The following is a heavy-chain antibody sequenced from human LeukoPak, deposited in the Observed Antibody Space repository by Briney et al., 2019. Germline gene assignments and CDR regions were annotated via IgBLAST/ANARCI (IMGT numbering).Heavy chain of an antibody. Sequence: SETLSLTCTVSGVSISGYYWTWIRQPPGNGLEWIGRIYTSGSTNYNPSLKSRVTMSVDTSKNQFSLKLSSVTAADTAVYYCAREYSSSWYRLGPFDYWGQGTLDTVSS. D-gene: IGHD6-13*01. CDR2: IYTSGST. V-gene: IGHV4-4*07. CDR3: AREYSSSWYRLGPFDY. CDR1: GVSISGYY. J-gene: IGHJ4*02.